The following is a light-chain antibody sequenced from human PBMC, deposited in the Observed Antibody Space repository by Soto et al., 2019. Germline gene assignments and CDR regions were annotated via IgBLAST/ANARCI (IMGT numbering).Light chain of an antibody. CDR2: NVN. CDR3: SSFTSSTTYV. J-gene: IGLJ1*01. CDR1: SSDVGNYNY. V-gene: IGLV2-14*01. Sequence: QSVLTQSASVSGSPGQSITISCTGTSSDVGNYNYVSWYQQHPGEVPKLIIFNVNNRPSGVSNRFSGSKSGNTAPLTISGLQAEDEADYYCSSFTSSTTYVFGNGTKVTVL.